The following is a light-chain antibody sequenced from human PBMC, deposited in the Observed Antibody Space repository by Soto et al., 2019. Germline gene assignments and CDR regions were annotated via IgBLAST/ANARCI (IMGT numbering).Light chain of an antibody. CDR1: QSIDTW. CDR2: KAS. CDR3: QEYKNDYGT. V-gene: IGKV1-5*03. Sequence: DIQMTQSPATLAASVGDRVSLTCRASQSIDTWLAWYQQKPGKAPNLLIYKASRLESGVPSRFSGSGSGTEFTRTISSLQPEDFGSYYCQEYKNDYGTFGQGTKWESK. J-gene: IGKJ1*01.